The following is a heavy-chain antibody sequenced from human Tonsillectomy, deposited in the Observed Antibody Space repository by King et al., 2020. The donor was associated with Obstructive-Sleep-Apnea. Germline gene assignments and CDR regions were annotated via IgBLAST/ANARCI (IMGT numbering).Heavy chain of an antibody. CDR2: ISDDGSNK. J-gene: IGHJ6*02. D-gene: IGHD6-19*01. Sequence: QVQLVESGGGVVQPGRSLRLSCAASGFTLSTYAMDWVRQAPGKGLEWVAVISDDGSNKYYAASVKGRFTISRDNSKNTLYLQMNSLSAEDTAVYYCARVGQWIDYYFSGMDVWGQGPTVTVSS. CDR1: GFTLSTYA. V-gene: IGHV3-30*04. CDR3: ARVGQWIDYYFSGMDV.